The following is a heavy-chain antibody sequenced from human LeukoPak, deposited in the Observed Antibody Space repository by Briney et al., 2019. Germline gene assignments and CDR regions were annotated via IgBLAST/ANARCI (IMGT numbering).Heavy chain of an antibody. CDR3: ARFPRDSSGYGDAFDI. V-gene: IGHV4-4*07. CDR2: IYTSGST. Sequence: PSETLSLTCTVSGGSISSYYWSWIRQPAGKGLEWIGRIYTSGSTNYNPSLKSRVTISVDTSKNQFSLKLSSVTAADTAVYYCARFPRDSSGYGDAFDIWGQGTMVTVSS. J-gene: IGHJ3*02. CDR1: GGSISSYY. D-gene: IGHD3-22*01.